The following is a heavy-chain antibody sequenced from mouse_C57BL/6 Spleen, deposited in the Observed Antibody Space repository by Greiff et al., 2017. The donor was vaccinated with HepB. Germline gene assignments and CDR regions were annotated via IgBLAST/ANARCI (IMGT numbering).Heavy chain of an antibody. CDR3: ARHGYDYDGAWFAY. J-gene: IGHJ3*01. Sequence: EVKLQESGGDLVKPGGSLKLSCAASGFTFSSYGMSWVRQTPDKRLEWVATISSGGSYTYYPDSVKGRFTISRDNAKNTLYLQMSSLKSEDTAMYYCARHGYDYDGAWFAYWGQGTLVTVSA. D-gene: IGHD2-4*01. V-gene: IGHV5-6*01. CDR2: ISSGGSYT. CDR1: GFTFSSYG.